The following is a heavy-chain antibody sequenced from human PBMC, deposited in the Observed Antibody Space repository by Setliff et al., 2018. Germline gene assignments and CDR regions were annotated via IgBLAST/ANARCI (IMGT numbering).Heavy chain of an antibody. D-gene: IGHD1-26*01. V-gene: IGHV1-69*06. CDR1: GGIFNSFS. J-gene: IGHJ4*02. Sequence: GASVKVSCKASGGIFNSFSITWVRQAPGQGLEWMGRIIPLFGTTNYVEKFQGRVTITADKSTSTAYMELSRLTSEDTAVYYCAKDGVGAKYYFDSWGQGTLVTVSS. CDR2: IIPLFGTT. CDR3: AKDGVGAKYYFDS.